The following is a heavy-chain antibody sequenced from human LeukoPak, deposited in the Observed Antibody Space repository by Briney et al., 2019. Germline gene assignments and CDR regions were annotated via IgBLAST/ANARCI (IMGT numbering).Heavy chain of an antibody. J-gene: IGHJ6*02. D-gene: IGHD3-16*01. V-gene: IGHV3-9*01. CDR1: GFTFDDYA. Sequence: GRSLRLSCAASGFTFDDYAMHWVRHAPGKGLEWVSGISWNSGSIGYADSVKGRFTISRDNARNSLYLQMSSLRPEDTAVYYCATYTHWVAGDVWGQGTTVTVSS. CDR2: ISWNSGSI. CDR3: ATYTHWVAGDV.